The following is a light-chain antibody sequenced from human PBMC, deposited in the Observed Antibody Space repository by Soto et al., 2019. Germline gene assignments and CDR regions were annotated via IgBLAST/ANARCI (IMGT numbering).Light chain of an antibody. J-gene: IGKJ5*01. Sequence: DIKMTQSPSSVPASVGDRVTITCRASQSISSWLAWYQQKPGRAPKLLIYDASNLEAGVPSRFRGSGSGTDFTFTISRLQPEDIATYYCQQYENLPTFGQGTRLEIK. CDR3: QQYENLPT. CDR1: QSISSW. CDR2: DAS. V-gene: IGKV1-33*01.